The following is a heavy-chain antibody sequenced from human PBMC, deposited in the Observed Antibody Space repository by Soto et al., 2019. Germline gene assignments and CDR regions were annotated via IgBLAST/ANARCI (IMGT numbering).Heavy chain of an antibody. J-gene: IGHJ3*02. V-gene: IGHV1-69*04. CDR3: ARDPDIVVVPAAIRAFDI. D-gene: IGHD2-2*01. Sequence: SVKVSCKASGGTFNSYTISWVRQAPGQGLEWMGRIIPILGIANYAQKFQGRVTITADKSTSTAYMELSSLRSEDTAVYYCARDPDIVVVPAAIRAFDIWGQGTMVTVSS. CDR2: IIPILGIA. CDR1: GGTFNSYT.